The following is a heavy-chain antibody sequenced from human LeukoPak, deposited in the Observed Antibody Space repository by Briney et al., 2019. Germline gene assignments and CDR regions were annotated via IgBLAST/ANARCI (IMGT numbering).Heavy chain of an antibody. CDR1: GFTFSSYS. D-gene: IGHD6-13*01. CDR3: ARDPGGIAAAGTGY. Sequence: GGSLRLSCTASGFTFSSYSMNWVRQAPGKGLEWVSSISSSSYIYYADSVKGRFTISRDNAKNSLYLQMNSLRAEDTAVYYCARDPGGIAAAGTGYWGQGTLVTVSS. V-gene: IGHV3-21*01. J-gene: IGHJ4*02. CDR2: ISSSSYI.